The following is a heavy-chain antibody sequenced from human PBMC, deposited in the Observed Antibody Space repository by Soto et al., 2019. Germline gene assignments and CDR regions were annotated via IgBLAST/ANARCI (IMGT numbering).Heavy chain of an antibody. CDR2: TSYDGSDK. D-gene: IGHD3-16*01. J-gene: IGHJ1*01. CDR3: ARWGTTGGLDV. Sequence: QVQLVESGGGVVQPGTSLRVSCVGSGFTFRSSVMHWVRQAPGKGLEWVALTSYDGSDKYYDDSVRGRFTISRDNSRNTVNLQMDSLRLEDTALYYCARWGTTGGLDVWGQGTLVSVSS. V-gene: IGHV3-30*19. CDR1: GFTFRSSV.